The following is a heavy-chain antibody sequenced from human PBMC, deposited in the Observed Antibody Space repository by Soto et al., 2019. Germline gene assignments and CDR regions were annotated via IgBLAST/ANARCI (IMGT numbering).Heavy chain of an antibody. Sequence: GGALRLSCATAGFTGRSDSMNWGRQAQGKGLDWVAYISRTSSAIYYADSVKGRFTISRDNANNSLFLQMNSLRDEDTAVYYCARDGGYSGYDIDYWGLGTLVTVSS. V-gene: IGHV3-48*02. D-gene: IGHD5-12*01. CDR3: ARDGGYSGYDIDY. CDR1: GFTGRSDS. CDR2: ISRTSSAI. J-gene: IGHJ4*02.